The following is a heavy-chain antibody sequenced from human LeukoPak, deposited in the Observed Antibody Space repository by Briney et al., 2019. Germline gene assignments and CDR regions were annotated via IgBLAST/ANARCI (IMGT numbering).Heavy chain of an antibody. J-gene: IGHJ4*02. D-gene: IGHD5-12*01. Sequence: GGSLRLSCAAPGFTFSSYGMHWVRQAPGKGLEWVAVISYDGSNKYYADSVKGRFTISRDNSKNTLYLQMNSLRAEDTAVYYCAKDLGYYFDYWGQGTLVTVSS. V-gene: IGHV3-30*18. CDR1: GFTFSSYG. CDR3: AKDLGYYFDY. CDR2: ISYDGSNK.